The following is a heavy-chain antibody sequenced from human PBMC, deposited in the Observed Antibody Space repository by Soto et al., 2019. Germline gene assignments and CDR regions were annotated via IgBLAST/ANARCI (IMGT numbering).Heavy chain of an antibody. J-gene: IGHJ4*01. CDR3: ASLCASTYSRRPFDH. CDR1: GFAFTTYW. D-gene: IGHD2-2*02. Sequence: GGSMRLSCEASGFAFTTYWMHWVRQAPGKGLVWVSGIKSDGTTTTYADSVKGRITISRDNAKNTLHLQMSSLSAEDTAAYHCASLCASTYSRRPFDHWRRGXQFSVHS. CDR2: IKSDGTTT. V-gene: IGHV3-74*01.